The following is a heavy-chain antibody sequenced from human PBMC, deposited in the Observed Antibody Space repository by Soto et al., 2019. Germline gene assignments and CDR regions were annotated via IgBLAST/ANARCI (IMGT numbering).Heavy chain of an antibody. V-gene: IGHV6-1*01. CDR2: TYYRSKWYS. D-gene: IGHD6-13*01. CDR1: GDSVSSNSAA. J-gene: IGHJ4*02. CDR3: TQAAGYISTWFFDS. Sequence: QTLSLTCAISGDSVSSNSAAWNWIRQSPSRGLEWLGRTYYRSKWYSDYAVSVKSRITINPDTSKNQFSLQLNSVTPEDTAVYYCTQAAGYISTWFFDSWAQGTLVTVSS.